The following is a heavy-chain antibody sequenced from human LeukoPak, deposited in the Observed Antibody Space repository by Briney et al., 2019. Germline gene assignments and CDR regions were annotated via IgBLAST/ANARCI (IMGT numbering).Heavy chain of an antibody. D-gene: IGHD6-19*01. CDR3: ARALSSGWYGNYYYYMDV. Sequence: GSLRLSCAASGFTFSSYAMSWIRQPPGKGLEWIGYIYYSGSTNYNPSLKSRVTISVDTSKNQFSLKLSSVTAADTAVYYCARALSSGWYGNYYYYMDVWGKGTTVTISS. CDR2: IYYSGST. CDR1: GFTFSSYA. J-gene: IGHJ6*03. V-gene: IGHV4-59*01.